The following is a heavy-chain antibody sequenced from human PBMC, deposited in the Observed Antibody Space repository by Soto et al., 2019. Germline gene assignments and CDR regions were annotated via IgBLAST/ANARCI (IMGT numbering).Heavy chain of an antibody. CDR1: GGTFSSSV. Sequence: QVQLVQSGAEVKKVGSSVKVSCKASGGTFSSSVISWVRQAPGQGLEWMGGIIPILGTPNYAQDFQGRVTTAADESTSIVYMGLNSLRADDPAVYYCAKGGDTDLDWFDPWGKGTLVTVSS. J-gene: IGHJ5*02. CDR3: AKGGDTDLDWFDP. D-gene: IGHD5-18*01. CDR2: IIPILGTP. V-gene: IGHV1-69*11.